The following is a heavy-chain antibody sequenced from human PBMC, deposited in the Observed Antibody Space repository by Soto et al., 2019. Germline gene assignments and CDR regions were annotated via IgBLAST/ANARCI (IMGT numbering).Heavy chain of an antibody. D-gene: IGHD5-12*01. CDR3: AREGYPFDY. CDR1: GFTFSSYS. CDR2: XSXXXSNX. J-gene: IGHJ4*02. Sequence: GSLRLSCAASGFTFSSYSMNWVRQAPGXXXXXXXXXSXXXSNXXYPXPXXXXXTXXXXXXXNSMSMQMNRLRDEDTAVYYCAREGYPFDYWGQGTMVTVFS. V-gene: IGHV3-48*02.